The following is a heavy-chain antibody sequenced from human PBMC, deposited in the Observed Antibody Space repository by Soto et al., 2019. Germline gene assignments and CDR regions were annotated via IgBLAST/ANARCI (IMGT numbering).Heavy chain of an antibody. V-gene: IGHV3-7*01. D-gene: IGHD3-3*02. CDR2: IKQDGSEK. J-gene: IGHJ3*02. CDR1: GFTFSSYW. Sequence: GSLRLSCAASGFTFSSYWMSWARQAPGKGLEWVANIKQDGSEKYYVDSVKGRFTISRDNAKNSLYLQMNSLRAEDTAVYYCASILHYVDDDAFDIWGQGTMVTV. CDR3: ASILHYVDDDAFDI.